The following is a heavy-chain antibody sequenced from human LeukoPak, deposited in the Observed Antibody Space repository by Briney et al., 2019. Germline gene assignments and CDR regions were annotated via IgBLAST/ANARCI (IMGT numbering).Heavy chain of an antibody. CDR1: GGSISGYY. D-gene: IGHD6-19*01. Sequence: SETLSLTCTVSGGSISGYYWSWMRQPPGKGLEWIGYIYYSGSTNYNPSLKSRVTISVDTSKKQLSLKLSSVTAADTAVYYCARVSSGWVDYWGQGTLVTVSS. CDR2: IYYSGST. CDR3: ARVSSGWVDY. V-gene: IGHV4-59*01. J-gene: IGHJ4*02.